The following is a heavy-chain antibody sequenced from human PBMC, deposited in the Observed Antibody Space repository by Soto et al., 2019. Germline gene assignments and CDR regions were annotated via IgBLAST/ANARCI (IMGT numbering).Heavy chain of an antibody. V-gene: IGHV3-30*03. CDR2: ISYDGSNK. CDR3: ASPAVAGTDYFDY. J-gene: IGHJ4*02. Sequence: GGSLRLSCAASGFTFSSYGMHWVRQAPGKGLEWVAVISYDGSNKYYADSVKGRFTISRDNSKNTLYLQMNSLRAEDTAVYYCASPAVAGTDYFDYWGQGTLVTVSS. D-gene: IGHD6-19*01. CDR1: GFTFSSYG.